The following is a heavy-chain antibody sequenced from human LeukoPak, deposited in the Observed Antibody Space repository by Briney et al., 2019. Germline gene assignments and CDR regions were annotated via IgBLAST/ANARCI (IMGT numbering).Heavy chain of an antibody. Sequence: SVTVSCKASGGTFSSCAISWVRQAPGQGLEWMGGIIPIFGTANYAQKFQGRVTMTRDTSTSTVYMELSSLRSEDTAVYYCASKSSSSLGYYYGMDVWGQGTTVTVSS. CDR1: GGTFSSCA. J-gene: IGHJ6*02. V-gene: IGHV1-69*05. D-gene: IGHD6-6*01. CDR3: ASKSSSSLGYYYGMDV. CDR2: IIPIFGTA.